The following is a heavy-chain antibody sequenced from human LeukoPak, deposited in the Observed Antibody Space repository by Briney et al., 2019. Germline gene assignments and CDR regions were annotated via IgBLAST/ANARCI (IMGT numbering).Heavy chain of an antibody. V-gene: IGHV3-66*01. J-gene: IGHJ5*02. CDR1: GFTVSSNY. CDR3: ATLGYSGSYYGWFDP. CDR2: IYSGGST. D-gene: IGHD1-26*01. Sequence: GGSLRLSCAASGFTVSSNYMSWVRQAPGKGLEWVSVIYSGGSTYYADSVKGRFTISRDNSKNTLYLQMNSLRAEDTAVYYCATLGYSGSYYGWFDPWGQGTLVTVSS.